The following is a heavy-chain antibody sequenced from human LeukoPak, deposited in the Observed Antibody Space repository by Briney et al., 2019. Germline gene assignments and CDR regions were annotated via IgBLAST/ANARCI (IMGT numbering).Heavy chain of an antibody. CDR2: ISSSSSTI. CDR3: ARDLTGYSTGWYVLYYFDY. J-gene: IGHJ4*02. CDR1: EFTFSTYS. V-gene: IGHV3-48*04. Sequence: GSLRLSCAASEFTFSTYSTNWVRQAPGKGLEWISFISSSSSTIYYADSVKGRFTVSRDNAKNSLYLQMNSLGAEDTAVYYCARDLTGYSTGWYVLYYFDYWGQGTLVTVFS. D-gene: IGHD6-19*01.